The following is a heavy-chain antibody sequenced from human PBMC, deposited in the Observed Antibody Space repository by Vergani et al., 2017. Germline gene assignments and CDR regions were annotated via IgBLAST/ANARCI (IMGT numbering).Heavy chain of an antibody. CDR1: GFTFDDYA. CDR2: ISWNSDNI. CDR3: AKDLGTSSGGGWFDP. D-gene: IGHD6-6*01. J-gene: IGHJ5*02. V-gene: IGHV3-9*01. Sequence: EVQLVESGGGLVQPGRSLRLSCAASGFTFDDYAMHWVRQAPGKGLEWVSGISWNSDNIGYADSVKGRFTISRDNAKDSLYLQMNSLRAEDTALYYCAKDLGTSSGGGWFDPWGQGTLVTVSS.